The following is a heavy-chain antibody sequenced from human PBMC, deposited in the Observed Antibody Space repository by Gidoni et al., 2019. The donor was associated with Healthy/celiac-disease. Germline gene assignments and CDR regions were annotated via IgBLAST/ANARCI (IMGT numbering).Heavy chain of an antibody. J-gene: IGHJ4*02. CDR3: ARDMVKQLVLGELFL. D-gene: IGHD3-16*01. CDR2: ISSSSSTI. CDR1: GVTCIRYS. V-gene: IGHV3-48*02. Sequence: EVQLVESGGSLVQPGASLRLYCAASGVTCIRYSMNWVRQAPGRVLEWVSYISSSSSTIYYADSVKVRFTISRDNAKNSMYLQMNSLRDEDTAVYYCARDMVKQLVLGELFLWGQGTLVTVSS.